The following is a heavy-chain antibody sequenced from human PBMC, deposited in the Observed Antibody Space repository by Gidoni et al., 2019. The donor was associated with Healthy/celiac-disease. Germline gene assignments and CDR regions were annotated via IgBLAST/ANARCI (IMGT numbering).Heavy chain of an antibody. D-gene: IGHD5-18*01. Sequence: QLQLQESGPGLVKPSETLSLTCTVSGGSISSSSYYWGWIRQPPGKGLEWIGSIYYSGSTYYNPSLKSRVTISVDTSKNQFSLKLSSVTAADTAVYYCARVGYSYGSQGGFDWGQGTLVTVSS. CDR2: IYYSGST. J-gene: IGHJ4*02. CDR3: ARVGYSYGSQGGFD. V-gene: IGHV4-39*01. CDR1: GGSISSSSYY.